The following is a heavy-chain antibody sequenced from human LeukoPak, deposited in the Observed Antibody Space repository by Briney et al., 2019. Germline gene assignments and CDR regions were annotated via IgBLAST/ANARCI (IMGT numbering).Heavy chain of an antibody. V-gene: IGHV1-2*06. CDR1: GYTFTDYY. Sequence: ASVKVSCKASGYTFTDYYMHWVRQAPGQGLEWMGRINPNSGGTNYAQKFQGRVTMTRDTSISTAYMDLSRLRSDDTAVYCCARDLSGYYDSSAYYHASDYWGQGTLVTVSS. D-gene: IGHD3-22*01. CDR3: ARDLSGYYDSSAYYHASDY. J-gene: IGHJ4*02. CDR2: INPNSGGT.